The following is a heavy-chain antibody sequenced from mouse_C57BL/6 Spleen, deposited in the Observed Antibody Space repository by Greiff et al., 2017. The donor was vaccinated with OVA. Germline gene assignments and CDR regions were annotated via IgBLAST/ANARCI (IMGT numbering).Heavy chain of an antibody. V-gene: IGHV5-17*01. CDR3: ARIDSSGFYYYAMDY. J-gene: IGHJ4*01. CDR2: ISSGSSTI. CDR1: GFTFSDYG. Sequence: EVKLVESGGGLVKPGGSLKLSCAASGFTFSDYGMHWVRQAPEKGLEWVAYISSGSSTIYYADTVKGRFTISRDNAKNTLFLQMTSLRSEDTAVYYCARIDSSGFYYYAMDYWGQGTSVTVSS. D-gene: IGHD3-2*02.